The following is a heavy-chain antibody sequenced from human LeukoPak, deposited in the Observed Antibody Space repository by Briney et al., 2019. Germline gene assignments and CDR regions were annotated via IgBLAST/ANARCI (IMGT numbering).Heavy chain of an antibody. CDR2: ISSSSNTI. CDR3: ARDFRYSFDY. J-gene: IGHJ4*02. CDR1: GFTFSSYS. D-gene: IGHD5-18*01. Sequence: PGRSLRLSCAASGFTFSSYSMNWVRQAPGKGLEWVSYISSSSNTIYYADSVKGRFTISRDNAKKSLYMQMNSLRDENTAVYYCARDFRYSFDYWGQGTLVTVSS. V-gene: IGHV3-48*02.